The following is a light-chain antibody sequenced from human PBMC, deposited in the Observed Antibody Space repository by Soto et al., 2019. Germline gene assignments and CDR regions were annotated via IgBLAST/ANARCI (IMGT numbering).Light chain of an antibody. CDR2: DVN. J-gene: IGLJ1*01. CDR3: SSYTLRSTYA. Sequence: TSSDVGSYNRVSWYQQPPGTAPKLMIYDVNNRPSGVPDRFSGSKSGNTASLTISGLQAEDEADYYCSSYTLRSTYAFGTGTKVTVL. V-gene: IGLV2-18*02. CDR1: SSDVGSYNR.